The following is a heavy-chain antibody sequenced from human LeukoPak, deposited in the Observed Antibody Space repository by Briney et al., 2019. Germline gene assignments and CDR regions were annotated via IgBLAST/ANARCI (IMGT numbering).Heavy chain of an antibody. CDR3: ANRGRYYFDY. CDR2: IGSGGGT. J-gene: IGHJ4*02. Sequence: AGSLRLSCATSGFTISNYAMGWVGQGPGKGMEWLSTIGSGGGTYYADSVKGRFTISRDNSINTLYLQMNSLRAEDTALYYCANRGRYYFDYWGQGALVTVSS. D-gene: IGHD6-25*01. V-gene: IGHV3-23*01. CDR1: GFTISNYA.